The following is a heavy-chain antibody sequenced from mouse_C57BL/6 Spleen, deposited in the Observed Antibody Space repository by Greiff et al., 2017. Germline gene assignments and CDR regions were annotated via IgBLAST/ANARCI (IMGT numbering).Heavy chain of an antibody. CDR1: GYSITSGYY. Sequence: EVKLLESGPGLVKPSQSLSLTCSVTGYSITSGYYWNWIRQFPGNKLEWMGYISYDGSNNYNPSLKNRISITRDTSKNQFFLKLNSVTTEDTATYYCARDYRAVWGTGTTVTVSS. CDR3: ARDYRAV. D-gene: IGHD2-14*01. CDR2: ISYDGSN. V-gene: IGHV3-6*01. J-gene: IGHJ1*03.